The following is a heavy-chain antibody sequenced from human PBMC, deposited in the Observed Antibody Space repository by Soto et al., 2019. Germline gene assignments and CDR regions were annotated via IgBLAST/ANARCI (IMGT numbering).Heavy chain of an antibody. CDR2: MYHSGST. CDR3: ARLSGRYFDY. D-gene: IGHD3-16*01. CDR1: VAPFRRGFYS. J-gene: IGHJ4*02. Sequence: TLSLTCAVLVAPFRRGFYSWSWFRQPPGKGLEWIGYMYHSGSTYYNPSLKSRVTISVDTSKNQFSLKLSSVTAADTAVYYCARLSGRYFDYWGQGTLVTV. V-gene: IGHV4-30-2*02.